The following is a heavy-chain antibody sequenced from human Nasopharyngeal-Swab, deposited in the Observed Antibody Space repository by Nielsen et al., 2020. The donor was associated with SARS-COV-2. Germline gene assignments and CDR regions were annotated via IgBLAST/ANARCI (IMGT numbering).Heavy chain of an antibody. CDR2: ISWTSGTI. V-gene: IGHV3-9*01. CDR3: ARDAARSWYNWFDP. Sequence: GESLKISCAASGFTFHDSAMHWVRQAPGKGLAWVSGISWTSGTIGYADSVKGRFTISRDNAKNSLFLQMNSLRTEDTALYYCARDAARSWYNWFDPWGQGTLVTVSS. J-gene: IGHJ5*02. D-gene: IGHD6-13*01. CDR1: GFTFHDSA.